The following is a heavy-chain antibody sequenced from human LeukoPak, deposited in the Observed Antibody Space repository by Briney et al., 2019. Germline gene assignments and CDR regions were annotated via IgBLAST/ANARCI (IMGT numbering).Heavy chain of an antibody. J-gene: IGHJ5*02. V-gene: IGHV3-48*03. Sequence: GGSPRLSCAASGFTFSSYEMNWVRQAPGKGLEWVSYISSSGSTIYYADSVKGRFTISRDNAKNSLYLQMNSLRAEDTAVYYCAREVDTAMGNWFDPWGQGTLVTVSS. CDR3: AREVDTAMGNWFDP. D-gene: IGHD5-18*01. CDR2: ISSSGSTI. CDR1: GFTFSSYE.